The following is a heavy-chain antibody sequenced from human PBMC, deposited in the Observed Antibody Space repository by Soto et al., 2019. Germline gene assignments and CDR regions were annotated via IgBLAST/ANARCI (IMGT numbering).Heavy chain of an antibody. D-gene: IGHD3-9*01. Sequence: ASVKVSCKASGYTFTSYDINWVRQATGQGLEWMGWMNPNSGNTGYAQKFQGRVTMTRNTSISTAYMELSSLRSEDTAVYYCARGYYDILTGYYYYMDVWGKGTTVTVSS. CDR1: GYTFTSYD. CDR3: ARGYYDILTGYYYYMDV. V-gene: IGHV1-8*01. CDR2: MNPNSGNT. J-gene: IGHJ6*03.